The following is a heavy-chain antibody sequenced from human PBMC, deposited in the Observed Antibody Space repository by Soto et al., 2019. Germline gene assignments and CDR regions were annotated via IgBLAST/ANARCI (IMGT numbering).Heavy chain of an antibody. J-gene: IGHJ4*02. CDR2: IYYNGDT. CDR3: ARHYYGSGSYWNFDY. Sequence: QVQLQESGPGLVKPSETLSLSCTVSGGSIRSNSYYWGWIRQPPGRGLEWIGSIYYNGDTYYNPSLKSRVTVSGDPSKNQFSLKLSSVTAADTAVYYCARHYYGSGSYWNFDYWGQGALVNVSS. D-gene: IGHD3-10*01. CDR1: GGSIRSNSYY. V-gene: IGHV4-39*01.